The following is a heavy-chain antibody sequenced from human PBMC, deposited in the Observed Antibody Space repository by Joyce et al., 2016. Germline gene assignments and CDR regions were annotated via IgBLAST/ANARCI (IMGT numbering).Heavy chain of an antibody. CDR1: GFTFSIYW. CDR3: ARDRFGTSSPRNYFGMDV. Sequence: EVKLMESGGGLVQPGGSLRLSCTASGFTFSIYWMNWVRKPPGKGPVWVSRIDDDGTTTTYADSVKGRFTISRDNDKNTVYLQLSSLRADDTAVYYCARDRFGTSSPRNYFGMDVWGQGITVTVS. CDR2: IDDDGTTT. J-gene: IGHJ6*02. V-gene: IGHV3-74*01. D-gene: IGHD3-3*01.